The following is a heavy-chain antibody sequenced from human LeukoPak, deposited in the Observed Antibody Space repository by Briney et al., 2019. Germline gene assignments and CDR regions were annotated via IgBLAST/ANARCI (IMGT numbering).Heavy chain of an antibody. CDR3: ARDPGYDFWSGYHYYFDY. V-gene: IGHV4-4*07. CDR1: GGSISSYY. CDR2: IYTSGST. J-gene: IGHJ4*02. Sequence: SETLSLTCTVSGGSISSYYWSWIRQPAGKGLEWIGRIYTSGSTNYNPSLKSRVTMSVDTSKNQFSLKLSTVTAADTAVYYCARDPGYDFWSGYHYYFDYWGQGTLVTVSS. D-gene: IGHD3-3*01.